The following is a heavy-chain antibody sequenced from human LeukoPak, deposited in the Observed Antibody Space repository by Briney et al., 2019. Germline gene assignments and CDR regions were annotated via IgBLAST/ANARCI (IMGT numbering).Heavy chain of an antibody. CDR2: ISGYNGNT. V-gene: IGHV1-18*01. CDR1: GYTFTSYG. J-gene: IGHJ4*02. Sequence: EASVKVSCKASGYTFTSYGISWVRQAPGQGLEWMGWISGYNGNTNYAQKLQGRVTMTTDTSTSTAYMELRSLRSDDTAVYYCAREGYCNSTSCYKPFDYWGQGTLVTVSS. D-gene: IGHD2-2*01. CDR3: AREGYCNSTSCYKPFDY.